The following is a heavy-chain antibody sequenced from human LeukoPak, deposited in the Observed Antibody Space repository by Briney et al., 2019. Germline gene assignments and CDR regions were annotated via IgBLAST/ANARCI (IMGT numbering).Heavy chain of an antibody. Sequence: GGSLRLSCAGSGFTVSSSYMSWVRQAPGKGLEWVSVLYGDGTTYYVDSVKGRFTTSRDNPKDTVYLQMNSLRVEDTAMYYCARASYSGWTASHDSWGQGTLVTVSS. CDR3: ARASYSGWTASHDS. CDR2: LYGDGTT. CDR1: GFTVSSSY. J-gene: IGHJ5*01. D-gene: IGHD6-25*01. V-gene: IGHV3-66*01.